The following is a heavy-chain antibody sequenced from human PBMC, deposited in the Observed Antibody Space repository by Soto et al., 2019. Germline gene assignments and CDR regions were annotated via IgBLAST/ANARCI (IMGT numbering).Heavy chain of an antibody. D-gene: IGHD3-10*01. CDR2: ISYDGSKI. V-gene: IGHV3-30*18. Sequence: QVQVVESGGGVVQPGRSLRLSCAASGFTFTDYGMHWVRQAPGKGLEWVASISYDGSKIYYEESVKGRFTISRDNSKNTVYLQMNSLRAEDTDLYYCAKDRGTYGHLYGMDVWGQGTTVTVSS. CDR1: GFTFTDYG. J-gene: IGHJ6*02. CDR3: AKDRGTYGHLYGMDV.